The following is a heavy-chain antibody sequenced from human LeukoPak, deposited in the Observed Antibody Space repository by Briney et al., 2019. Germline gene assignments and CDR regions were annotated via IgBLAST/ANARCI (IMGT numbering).Heavy chain of an antibody. Sequence: ASVKVSCKASGYTFTGYYMHWVRQASGQGLEWMGWINPNSGGTNYAQKFQGRVTMTRDTSISTAYMELSRLRSDDTAVYYCARDLGGFNFWSGYRHPATTDHWGQGTLVTVSS. CDR1: GYTFTGYY. J-gene: IGHJ4*02. V-gene: IGHV1-2*02. D-gene: IGHD3-3*01. CDR2: INPNSGGT. CDR3: ARDLGGFNFWSGYRHPATTDH.